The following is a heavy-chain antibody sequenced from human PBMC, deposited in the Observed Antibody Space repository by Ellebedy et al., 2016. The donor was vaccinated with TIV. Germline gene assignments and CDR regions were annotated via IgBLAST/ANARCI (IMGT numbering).Heavy chain of an antibody. CDR3: ARRSSVIAAAGIDY. Sequence: SETLSLXCAVSGGSISSGGYSWSWIRQPPGKGLEWIGYIYYSGSTYYNPSLKSRVTISVDTSKNQFSLKLSSVTAADTAIYYCARRSSVIAAAGIDYWGQGTLVAVSS. V-gene: IGHV4-30-4*07. CDR2: IYYSGST. CDR1: GGSISSGGYS. D-gene: IGHD6-13*01. J-gene: IGHJ4*02.